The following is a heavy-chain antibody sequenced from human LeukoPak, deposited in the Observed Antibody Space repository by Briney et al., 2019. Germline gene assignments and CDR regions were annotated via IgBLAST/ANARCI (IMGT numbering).Heavy chain of an antibody. D-gene: IGHD6-19*01. CDR1: GFTFDTHD. CDR2: ASRDGVRQ. J-gene: IGHJ4*02. V-gene: IGHV3-30*18. CDR3: AKEQSSGYYRTADY. Sequence: PGGSPRLSCAASGFTFDTHDMHWVRRAPGKGLEWVGVASRDGVRQYYGDSVEGRFTISRDQSDNTLFLQMNSLRPEDTAVYYCAKEQSSGYYRTADYWGQGTLVTVSS.